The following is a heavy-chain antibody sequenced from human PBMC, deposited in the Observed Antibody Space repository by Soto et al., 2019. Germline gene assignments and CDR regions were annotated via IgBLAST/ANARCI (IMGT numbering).Heavy chain of an antibody. CDR2: ISVYNGNT. CDR1: GYTFTSYG. V-gene: IGHV1-18*01. J-gene: IGHJ5*02. D-gene: IGHD3-10*01. CDR3: ARDRSHYGSGGNWFDP. Sequence: QAQLLQSGAEVKKPGASVKVSCKASGYTFTSYGISWVRQAPGQGLEWMGWISVYNGNTNYAQKLQGRVTMTTDTSTSTAYMELRRLRYDDTAVYYCARDRSHYGSGGNWFDPWGRGTLVTVSS.